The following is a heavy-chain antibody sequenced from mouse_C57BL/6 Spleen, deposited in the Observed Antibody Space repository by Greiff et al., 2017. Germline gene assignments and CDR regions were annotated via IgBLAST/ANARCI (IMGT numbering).Heavy chain of an antibody. J-gene: IGHJ3*01. Sequence: QVQLKESGAELVRPGASVMLSCKASGYTFTDYEMHWVKQTPVHGLEWIGAIDPETGGTAYNQKFKGKAILTADKSSSTAYMELRSLTSEDSAVYYCTRDDDGYSWFAYWGQGTLVTVSA. V-gene: IGHV1-15*01. CDR1: GYTFTDYE. CDR3: TRDDDGYSWFAY. CDR2: IDPETGGT. D-gene: IGHD2-3*01.